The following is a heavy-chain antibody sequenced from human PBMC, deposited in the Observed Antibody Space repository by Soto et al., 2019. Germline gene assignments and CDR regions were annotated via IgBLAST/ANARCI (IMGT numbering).Heavy chain of an antibody. Sequence: QAGLSLRLSCAASGFTFSSYAMRWVRQAPGNGLEWVSAISGSGGSTYYADSVKGRFTISRDNSKNTLYLQINSLRAEDTAVYYCAKDLGYYDSSGYRGYYFDYWGQGTLVTVSS. V-gene: IGHV3-23*01. J-gene: IGHJ4*02. D-gene: IGHD3-22*01. CDR1: GFTFSSYA. CDR2: ISGSGGST. CDR3: AKDLGYYDSSGYRGYYFDY.